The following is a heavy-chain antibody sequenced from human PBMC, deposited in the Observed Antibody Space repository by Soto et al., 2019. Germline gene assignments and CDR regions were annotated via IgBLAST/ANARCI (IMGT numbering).Heavy chain of an antibody. CDR3: ASDAGGSGELYY. CDR1: GYTFTSYG. D-gene: IGHD3-16*01. J-gene: IGHJ4*02. V-gene: IGHV1-18*01. CDR2: ISAYNGNT. Sequence: QVQLVQSGAEVKKPGASVKVSCKASGYTFTSYGISWVRQAPGQGLELMGWISAYNGNTNYAQKLQGRVTMTTDTTQSTAYLDLRSLRSDDTAVYDCASDAGGSGELYYWGQGTLVTVSS.